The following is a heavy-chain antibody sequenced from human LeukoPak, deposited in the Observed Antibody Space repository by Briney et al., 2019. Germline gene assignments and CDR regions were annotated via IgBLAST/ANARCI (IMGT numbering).Heavy chain of an antibody. CDR3: ARDITMVRGVIRNWFDP. Sequence: PSETLSLTCTVSGGSICSYYWSWIRQPAGKGLEWIGRIYTSGSTNYNPSLKSRVTMSVDTSKNQFSLKLSSVTAADTAVYYCARDITMVRGVIRNWFDPWGQGTLVTVSS. D-gene: IGHD3-10*01. V-gene: IGHV4-4*07. CDR2: IYTSGST. J-gene: IGHJ5*02. CDR1: GGSICSYY.